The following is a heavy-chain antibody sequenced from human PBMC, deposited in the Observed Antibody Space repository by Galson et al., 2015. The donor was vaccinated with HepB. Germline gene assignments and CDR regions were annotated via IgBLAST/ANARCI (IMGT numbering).Heavy chain of an antibody. CDR1: GFIFSDYY. CDR2: MSSSGSTI. V-gene: IGHV3-11*01. CDR3: ARAALGWFDP. Sequence: SLRLSCAASGFIFSDYYMSWIRQAPGKGLEWVSYMSSSGSTISYADSVKGRFTITRDNAKNSLYLQMNSLRAEDTAVYYCARAALGWFDPWGQGTLVTVSS. J-gene: IGHJ5*02. D-gene: IGHD6-25*01.